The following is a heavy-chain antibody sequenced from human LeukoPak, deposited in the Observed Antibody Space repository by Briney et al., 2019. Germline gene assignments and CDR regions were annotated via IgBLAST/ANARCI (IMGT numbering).Heavy chain of an antibody. CDR3: ARGGGSYDFWSGYKYNWFDP. D-gene: IGHD3-3*01. J-gene: IGHJ5*02. CDR2: IYYSGST. Sequence: SETLSLTCTVSGGSISSYYWSWIRHPPGKGLGRIGYIYYSGSTNYNPSLKRRVTISVDTAKNQFSLKLRSVTAADTAVEYWARGGGSYDFWSGYKYNWFDPWGQGTLVTVSS. CDR1: GGSISSYY. V-gene: IGHV4-59*01.